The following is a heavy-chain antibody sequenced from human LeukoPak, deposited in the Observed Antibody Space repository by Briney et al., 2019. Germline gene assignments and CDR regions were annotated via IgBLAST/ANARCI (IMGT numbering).Heavy chain of an antibody. D-gene: IGHD3-10*01. CDR3: TTDLGTYYHGSQRLIPIDY. V-gene: IGHV3-15*01. J-gene: IGHJ4*02. Sequence: GGSLRLSCVDSGFAFTNAWMSWVRQAPGKGLEWIGRIKSKTDGETTNYAEPVRGRFTISRDDSKSAVYLQMNSLKIEDTAVYYCTTDLGTYYHGSQRLIPIDYWGQGTLVTVSS. CDR2: IKSKTDGETT. CDR1: GFAFTNAW.